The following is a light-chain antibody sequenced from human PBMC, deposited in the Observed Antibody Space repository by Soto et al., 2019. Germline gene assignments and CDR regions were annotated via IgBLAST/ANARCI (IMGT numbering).Light chain of an antibody. V-gene: IGKV3-15*01. CDR2: GAS. Sequence: EIVMTQSPATLSLSPGERATLSCRASQSVGSKLAWYQQKPGQAPRLLIHGASTRATGVPARFSGSGSGTEFTLTISGLQYEDFAIYYCQQYNNWPPWTFGQGTRVEIK. CDR3: QQYNNWPPWT. CDR1: QSVGSK. J-gene: IGKJ1*01.